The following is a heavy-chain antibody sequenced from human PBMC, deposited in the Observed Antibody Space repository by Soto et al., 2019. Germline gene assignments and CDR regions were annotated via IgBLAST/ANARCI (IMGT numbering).Heavy chain of an antibody. Sequence: NPSETLSLTCAVSGGSISSGGYSWSWIRQPPGKGLEWIGYISHSGSTYYNPSLKSRVTISLDRSKNQFSLKLSSVTAADTAVYYCARWFDPWGQGTLVTVSS. J-gene: IGHJ5*02. CDR3: ARWFDP. CDR1: GGSISSGGYS. CDR2: ISHSGST. V-gene: IGHV4-30-2*01.